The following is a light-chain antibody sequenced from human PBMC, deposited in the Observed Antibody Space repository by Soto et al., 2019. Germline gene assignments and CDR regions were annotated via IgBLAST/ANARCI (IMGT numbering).Light chain of an antibody. Sequence: EIVLTQSPATLSLSPGERATLSCRASQSMGIYLAWYQQKPGQAPRLLIYDASKRVTGIPTRFSGSGSGTDFTLTIISLEPEDFAFYYCQQRYYWYTLGQGTRLEIK. CDR2: DAS. CDR1: QSMGIY. CDR3: QQRYYWYT. V-gene: IGKV3-11*01. J-gene: IGKJ2*01.